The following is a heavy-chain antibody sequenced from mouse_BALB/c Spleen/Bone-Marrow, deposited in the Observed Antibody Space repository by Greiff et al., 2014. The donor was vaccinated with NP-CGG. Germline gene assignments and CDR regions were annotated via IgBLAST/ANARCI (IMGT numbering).Heavy chain of an antibody. CDR2: MWTDGST. V-gene: IGHV2-6*02. D-gene: IGHD2-1*01. Sequence: VHLVESGPGLVAPSQSLSITCTVSGFSLTTYGVHWVRQPPGKGLEWLVLMWTDGSTLYNSALKSRLSISKDNAKSQVFLEMNSLQTDDTAMYYCARNLGCNFYPYTMDYWGQGTSVTVSS. J-gene: IGHJ4*01. CDR3: ARNLGCNFYPYTMDY. CDR1: GFSLTTYG.